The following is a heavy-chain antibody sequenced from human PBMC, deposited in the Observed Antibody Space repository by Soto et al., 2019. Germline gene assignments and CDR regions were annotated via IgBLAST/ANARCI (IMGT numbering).Heavy chain of an antibody. D-gene: IGHD3-10*01. CDR1: GGSISSGGYY. J-gene: IGHJ6*02. CDR3: ARDGITMVRGVKNYYYGMDV. Sequence: SETLSLTCTVSGGSISSGGYYWSWIRQHPGKGLEWIGYIYYSGSTYYNPSPKSRVTISVDTSKNQFSLKLSSVTAADTAVYYCARDGITMVRGVKNYYYGMDVWGQGTTVTVSS. CDR2: IYYSGST. V-gene: IGHV4-31*03.